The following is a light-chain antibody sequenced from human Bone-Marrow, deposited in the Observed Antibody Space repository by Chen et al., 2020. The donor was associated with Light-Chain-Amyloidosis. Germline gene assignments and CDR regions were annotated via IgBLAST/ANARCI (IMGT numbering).Light chain of an antibody. Sequence: QSVLTQPPSASGTPGQRVTISCSGSSSNIGSNTVNWYQQLPGTAPKLLIYSNNQPPSGVPARFSGSKSGTSASRAISGLQSEDEADYYCAAWDDSLNGYVFGTGTKVTVL. CDR3: AAWDDSLNGYV. V-gene: IGLV1-44*01. J-gene: IGLJ1*01. CDR2: SNN. CDR1: SSNIGSNT.